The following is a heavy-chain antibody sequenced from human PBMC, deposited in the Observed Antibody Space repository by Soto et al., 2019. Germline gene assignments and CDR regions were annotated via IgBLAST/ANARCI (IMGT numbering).Heavy chain of an antibody. Sequence: SETLSLTCAVSGGSISNHYWNWIRQSPGKGLEWIGYIYSSGSTHYNPSLQNRVTISIDTSKNQVSLKVNSVTAADTAVYYCARDHPHSYGVYYFDYWGQGTPVTVSS. CDR1: GGSISNHY. D-gene: IGHD5-18*01. V-gene: IGHV4-59*11. CDR3: ARDHPHSYGVYYFDY. J-gene: IGHJ4*02. CDR2: IYSSGST.